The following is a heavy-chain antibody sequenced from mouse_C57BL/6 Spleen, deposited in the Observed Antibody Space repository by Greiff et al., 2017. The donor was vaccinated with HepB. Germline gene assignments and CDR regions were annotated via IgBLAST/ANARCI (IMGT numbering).Heavy chain of an antibody. CDR2: ISSVSSTI. J-gene: IGHJ1*03. V-gene: IGHV5-17*01. CDR3: ARNYYGSSHWYFDV. Sequence: EVMLVESGGGLVKPGGSLKLSCAASGFTFSDYGMHWVRQAPEKGLEWVAYISSVSSTIYYADTVKGRFTISRDNAKNTLCLQMTSLRSEDTAMYYCARNYYGSSHWYFDVWGTGTTVTVSS. CDR1: GFTFSDYG. D-gene: IGHD1-1*01.